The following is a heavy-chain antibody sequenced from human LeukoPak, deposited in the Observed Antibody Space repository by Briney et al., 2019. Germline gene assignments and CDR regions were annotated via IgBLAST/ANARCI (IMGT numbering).Heavy chain of an antibody. Sequence: PSETLSLTCAVYGGSFSGYYWSWIRQPPGKGLEWIGEINHSGSTNYNPSLKSRVTISVDTSKNQFSLKLSSVTAADTAVYYCARGEDAVATIFYYYYYGMDVWGQGTLVTVSS. J-gene: IGHJ6*02. CDR1: GGSFSGYY. CDR3: ARGEDAVATIFYYYYYGMDV. CDR2: INHSGST. V-gene: IGHV4-34*01. D-gene: IGHD5-12*01.